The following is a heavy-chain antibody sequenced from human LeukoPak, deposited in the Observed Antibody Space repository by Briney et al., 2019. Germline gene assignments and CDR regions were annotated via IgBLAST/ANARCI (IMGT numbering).Heavy chain of an antibody. CDR1: GVSISSYY. D-gene: IGHD4-23*01. CDR3: ARLWDYGGNRLRNYYYYYGMDV. V-gene: IGHV4-59*08. J-gene: IGHJ6*02. CDR2: IYYSRST. Sequence: SSETLSLTCTVSGVSISSYYWSWIRQPPGKGLEWIGCIYYSRSTNYNPSLKSRVTISVDTSKNQFSLKLSSVTAADTAVYYCARLWDYGGNRLRNYYYYYGMDVWGQGTTVTVSS.